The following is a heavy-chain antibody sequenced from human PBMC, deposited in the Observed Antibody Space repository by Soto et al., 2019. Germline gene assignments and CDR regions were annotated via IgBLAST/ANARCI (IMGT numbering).Heavy chain of an antibody. J-gene: IGHJ6*03. CDR3: ARRKDYYYYYMDV. CDR1: GYSFTSYW. V-gene: IGHV5-51*01. Sequence: PGESLKISCKGSGYSFTSYWIVLVRQMPGKGLEWMGIIYPGDSDTRYSPSFQGQVTISADKSISTAYLQWSSLKASDTAMYYCARRKDYYYYYMDVWGKGTTVTV. CDR2: IYPGDSDT.